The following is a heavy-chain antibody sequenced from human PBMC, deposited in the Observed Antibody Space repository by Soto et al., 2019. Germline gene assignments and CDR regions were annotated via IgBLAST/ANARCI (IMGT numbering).Heavy chain of an antibody. J-gene: IGHJ6*02. CDR3: ARGAARGNYYYYGMDV. Sequence: QVQLVQSGAEVKKPGASVKVSCKASGYTFTSYGISWVRQAPGQGLEWMGWISAYNGNTNYAQKLQGRVTMTTDTSTSTAYRELRSLRSDDTAVYYCARGAARGNYYYYGMDVWGQGTTVTVSS. CDR1: GYTFTSYG. CDR2: ISAYNGNT. V-gene: IGHV1-18*01. D-gene: IGHD6-6*01.